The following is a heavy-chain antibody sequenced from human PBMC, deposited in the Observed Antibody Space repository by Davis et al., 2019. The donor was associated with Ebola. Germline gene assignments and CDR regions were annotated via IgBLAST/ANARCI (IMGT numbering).Heavy chain of an antibody. CDR1: GGSFSGYY. CDR2: INHSGST. V-gene: IGHV4-34*01. CDR3: ARAGASAGTGDY. Sequence: SETLSLTCAVYGGSFSGYYWSWIRQPPGKGLEWIGEINHSGSTNYNPSLKSRVTISVDTSKNQFSLKLSSVTAADTAVYYCARAGASAGTGDYWGQGTLVTVSS. J-gene: IGHJ4*02. D-gene: IGHD6-13*01.